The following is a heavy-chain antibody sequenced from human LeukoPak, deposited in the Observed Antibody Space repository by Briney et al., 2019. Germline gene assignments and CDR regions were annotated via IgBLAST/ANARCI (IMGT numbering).Heavy chain of an antibody. J-gene: IGHJ1*01. Sequence: SETLSLTCTVSGGSISTSSYYWGWVRQPPGKGLEWIGNIFYSGSTYYSPSLKSRVTISVDTSKNQFSLKLTSVTAADTAVYYCARQTFYHDDSGYYRPESFQHWGQGTLVTVSS. D-gene: IGHD3-22*01. CDR3: ARQTFYHDDSGYYRPESFQH. CDR1: GGSISTSSYY. CDR2: IFYSGST. V-gene: IGHV4-39*01.